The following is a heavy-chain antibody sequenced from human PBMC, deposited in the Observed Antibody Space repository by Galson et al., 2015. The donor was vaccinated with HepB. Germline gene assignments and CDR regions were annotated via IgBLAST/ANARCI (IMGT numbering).Heavy chain of an antibody. CDR2: ISSTGTYT. V-gene: IGHV3-11*06. D-gene: IGHD4-17*01. Sequence: SLRLSCAASGFTFSDYYMSWIRQAPGKGLEWLSYISSTGTYTNYADSVEGRFTISRDNAKNSRYLQMNNLRAEDTAVYYCARVADADYGDHSHFDYWGQGILVTVSS. J-gene: IGHJ4*02. CDR3: ARVADADYGDHSHFDY. CDR1: GFTFSDYY.